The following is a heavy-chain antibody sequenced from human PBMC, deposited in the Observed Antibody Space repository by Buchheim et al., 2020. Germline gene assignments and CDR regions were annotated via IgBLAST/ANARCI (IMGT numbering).Heavy chain of an antibody. CDR3: VRALHSSELYYFDS. V-gene: IGHV3-74*01. CDR2: INFDGSTT. D-gene: IGHD1-7*01. Sequence: EVHLVESGGGLVQPGGSLRLSCAASGFTFSDSWMHWVRQAPGKGLVWVSRINFDGSTTNFADSVKGRFTISRDNAKHPLFLEMSNLRAEDTAVYYCVRALHSSELYYFDSWGQGTL. J-gene: IGHJ4*02. CDR1: GFTFSDSW.